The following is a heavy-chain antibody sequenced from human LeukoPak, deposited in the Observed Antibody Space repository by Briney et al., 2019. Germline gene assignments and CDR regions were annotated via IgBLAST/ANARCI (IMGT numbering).Heavy chain of an antibody. Sequence: ASVKVSCKVSGYTLTELSMHWVRQAPGKGLEWRGGFDPEDGETIYAQKFQGRVTMTEDTSTDTAYMELSSLRSEDTAVYYCATGIQLWLPDWYGMDVWGQGTTVTVSS. V-gene: IGHV1-24*01. CDR1: GYTLTELS. CDR2: FDPEDGET. CDR3: ATGIQLWLPDWYGMDV. D-gene: IGHD5-18*01. J-gene: IGHJ6*02.